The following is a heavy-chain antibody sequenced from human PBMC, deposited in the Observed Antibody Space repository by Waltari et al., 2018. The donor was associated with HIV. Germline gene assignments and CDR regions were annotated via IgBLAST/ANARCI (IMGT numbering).Heavy chain of an antibody. V-gene: IGHV4-34*01. J-gene: IGHJ6*02. CDR3: ARGESRDWNYSYYYGMDV. D-gene: IGHD1-1*01. Sequence: QVQLQQWGAGLLKPSETLSLTCAVYGGSFSGYYWSWIRQPPGKGLEWIGEINHSGGTNYTPSLKSRVTISVDTSKSQFSLKLSSVTAADTAVYYCARGESRDWNYSYYYGMDVWGQGTTVTVSS. CDR2: INHSGGT. CDR1: GGSFSGYY.